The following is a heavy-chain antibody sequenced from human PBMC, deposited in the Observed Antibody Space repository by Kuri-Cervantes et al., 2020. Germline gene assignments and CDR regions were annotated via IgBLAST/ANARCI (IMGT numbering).Heavy chain of an antibody. D-gene: IGHD2-8*01. V-gene: IGHV3-7*01. CDR3: ARDHPEASLIFDY. Sequence: GESLKISCAVSDFTFSNFWMNWLRQAPGKGLEWVASINQVGSEKYYVDSVKGRFTISRDNAKNSPFLQMNSLGAEDTAVYYCARDHPEASLIFDYWGQGALVTRLL. CDR1: DFTFSNFW. CDR2: INQVGSEK. J-gene: IGHJ4*02.